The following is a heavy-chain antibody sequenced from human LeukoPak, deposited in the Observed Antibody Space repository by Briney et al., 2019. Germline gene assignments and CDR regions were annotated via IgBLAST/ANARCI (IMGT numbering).Heavy chain of an antibody. Sequence: PGGSLRLSCAASGFTFSSYAMSWVRQAPGEGLEWVSAIGDSGGHIFYADSVKGRFTISRDNSKNTLYLQMNSLRTEDTALYYCAKEGGYCSSTICPQRIDSWGQGTLVTVSS. J-gene: IGHJ4*02. D-gene: IGHD2-2*01. V-gene: IGHV3-23*01. CDR2: IGDSGGHI. CDR3: AKEGGYCSSTICPQRIDS. CDR1: GFTFSSYA.